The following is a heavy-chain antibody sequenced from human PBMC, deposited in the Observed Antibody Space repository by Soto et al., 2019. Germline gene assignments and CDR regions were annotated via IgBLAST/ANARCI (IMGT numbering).Heavy chain of an antibody. Sequence: LSLTCTVSGGSISNAAYSWSWIRQPPGEGLEWIGYIYPSGMPFYNPSLRSRVTISIDRSNDQFSLNLKSVTAADTAVYYCARERGGYGLFDSWGQGTLVTVSS. CDR3: ARERGGYGLFDS. CDR1: GGSISNAAYS. CDR2: IYPSGMP. D-gene: IGHD5-18*01. J-gene: IGHJ4*02. V-gene: IGHV4-30-2*01.